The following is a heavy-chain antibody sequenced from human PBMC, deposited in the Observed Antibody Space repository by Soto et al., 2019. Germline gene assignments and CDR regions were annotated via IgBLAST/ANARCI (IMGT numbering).Heavy chain of an antibody. CDR2: ISYDGRNK. D-gene: IGHD2-15*01. CDR3: AKEVWGYCSGGTCYSFDY. CDR1: GFTFSTYA. Sequence: VQLLESGGGLVQPGGSLRLSCAASGFTFSTYAMSWVRQAPGKGLEWVALISYDGRNKYYADSVKGRFTISRDNSKNTLYLQMNSLRAEDTAVYYCAKEVWGYCSGGTCYSFDYWGQGTLVTVSS. V-gene: IGHV3-30*18. J-gene: IGHJ4*02.